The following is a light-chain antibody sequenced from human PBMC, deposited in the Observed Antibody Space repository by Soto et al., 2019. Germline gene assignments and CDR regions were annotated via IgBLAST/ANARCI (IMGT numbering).Light chain of an antibody. CDR2: LAS. CDR1: QSLLHSNGYSY. CDR3: MQTLQTPLT. V-gene: IGKV2-28*01. J-gene: IGKJ4*01. Sequence: DIVMTQSPLSLPVTPGEPASISCRSSQSLLHSNGYSYLDWYLQKPGQSPQLLIHLASNRASGVPDRFSGSGSGTDFTLKISRVEAEDVGVYYCMQTLQTPLTFGGGTKVEIK.